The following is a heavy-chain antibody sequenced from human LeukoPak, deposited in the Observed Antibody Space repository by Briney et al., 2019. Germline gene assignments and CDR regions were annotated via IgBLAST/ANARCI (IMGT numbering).Heavy chain of an antibody. CDR1: GYSFTSYW. D-gene: IGHD3-22*01. CDR2: IYPGDSET. Sequence: GESLKISCKGSGYSFTSYWIGWVRQMPGKGLEWMGIIYPGDSETRYSPSFQGQVPISAAKSISTAYLQWSSLKASDTAMYYCARPPPYYYDSSGHNRHFDYWGQGTLVTVSS. V-gene: IGHV5-51*01. CDR3: ARPPPYYYDSSGHNRHFDY. J-gene: IGHJ4*02.